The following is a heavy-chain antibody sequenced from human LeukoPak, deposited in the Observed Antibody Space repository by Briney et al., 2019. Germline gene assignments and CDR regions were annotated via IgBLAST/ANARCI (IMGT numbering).Heavy chain of an antibody. CDR2: ISGSGGST. Sequence: LSLTCAVYGGSFSGYYWSWIRQAPGKGLEWVSAISGSGGSTYYADSVKGRFTISRDDAKNSLYLQINSLRAEDTAVYYCTRDNNRKDDYWGQGTLVTVSS. CDR1: GGSFSGYY. J-gene: IGHJ4*02. CDR3: TRDNNRKDDY. D-gene: IGHD1-14*01. V-gene: IGHV3-11*04.